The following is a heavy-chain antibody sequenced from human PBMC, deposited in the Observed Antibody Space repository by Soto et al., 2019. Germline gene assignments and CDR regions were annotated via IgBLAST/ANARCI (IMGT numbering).Heavy chain of an antibody. D-gene: IGHD6-13*01. J-gene: IGHJ4*02. Sequence: PGESKPISRRVSGGDITTNWIGWVRQRPGKGLEWMGIIYPVDSDIRYSPSFQGQVTISADNSISTAYLQWSSLKASDTAIYYCVSGWTQQLIQIDYWGQGILVTVSS. CDR1: GGDITTNW. V-gene: IGHV5-51*01. CDR2: IYPVDSDI. CDR3: VSGWTQQLIQIDY.